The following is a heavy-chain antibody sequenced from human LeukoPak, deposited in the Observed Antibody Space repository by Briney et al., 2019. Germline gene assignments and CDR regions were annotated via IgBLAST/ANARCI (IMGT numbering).Heavy chain of an antibody. J-gene: IGHJ4*02. CDR3: ARDRSGYGNEDRFDY. Sequence: ASVKVSCKASGYTFTSYGICWVRQAPGQGLEWMGWISAYNGNTNYAQKLQGRVTMTTDTSTSTAYMELRSLRSDDTAVYYCARDRSGYGNEDRFDYWGQGTLVTVSS. D-gene: IGHD5-12*01. V-gene: IGHV1-18*01. CDR2: ISAYNGNT. CDR1: GYTFTSYG.